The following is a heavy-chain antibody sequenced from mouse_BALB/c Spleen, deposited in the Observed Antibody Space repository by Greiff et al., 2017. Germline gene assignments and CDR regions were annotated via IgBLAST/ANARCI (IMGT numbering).Heavy chain of an antibody. CDR3: NAKYGKP. Sequence: EVQLQQSGAELVKPGASVKLSCKASGYTFTSYYMYWVKQRPEQGLEWIGWIDPENGDTEYAPKFQGKATMTADTSSNTAYLQLSSLTSEDTAVYYCNAKYGKPWGQGTLVTVSA. J-gene: IGHJ3*01. CDR2: IDPENGDT. D-gene: IGHD2-10*02. CDR1: GYTFTSYY. V-gene: IGHV14-4*02.